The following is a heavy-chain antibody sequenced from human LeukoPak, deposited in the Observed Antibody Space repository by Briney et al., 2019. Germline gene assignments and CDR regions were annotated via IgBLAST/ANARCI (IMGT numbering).Heavy chain of an antibody. CDR1: GFTFSSHS. D-gene: IGHD6-19*01. CDR2: ISSSGSYI. V-gene: IGHV3-21*04. Sequence: PGGSLRLSCAASGFTFSSHSMKWVRQARGKGLEWVSSISSSGSYIYYADSVKGRFTISRDNAKNSLYLQMNSLRAEDTAVYSCARDWEYSSGCFDYWGQGTLVTVSS. J-gene: IGHJ4*02. CDR3: ARDWEYSSGCFDY.